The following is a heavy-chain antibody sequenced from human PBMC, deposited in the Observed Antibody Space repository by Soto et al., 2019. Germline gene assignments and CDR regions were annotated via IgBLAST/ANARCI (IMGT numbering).Heavy chain of an antibody. V-gene: IGHV3-73*01. Sequence: EVQLVESGGGLVQPGGSLKLSCAASGFTFSGSAMHWVRQASGKGLEWVGRIRSKANSYATAYAASVKGRFTISRDDSKNTAYLQMNSLKTEDTAVYYCTRRWGDYQGGPYYYYYGMDVWGQGTTVTVSS. CDR2: IRSKANSYAT. D-gene: IGHD4-17*01. CDR3: TRRWGDYQGGPYYYYYGMDV. CDR1: GFTFSGSA. J-gene: IGHJ6*02.